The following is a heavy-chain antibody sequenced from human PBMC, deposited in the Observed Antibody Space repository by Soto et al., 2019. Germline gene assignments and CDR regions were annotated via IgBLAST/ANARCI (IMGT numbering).Heavy chain of an antibody. V-gene: IGHV4-59*01. CDR3: ARGADTAMVGLYFDY. CDR2: IYYSGST. Sequence: QVQLQESGPGLVKPSETLSLTCTVSGGSISSYYWSWIRQPPGKGLEWIGYIYYSGSTNYNPSLTSRVTLSVDTSKNQFSLKLSSVTAADTAVYYCARGADTAMVGLYFDYWGQGTLVTVSS. J-gene: IGHJ4*02. CDR1: GGSISSYY. D-gene: IGHD5-18*01.